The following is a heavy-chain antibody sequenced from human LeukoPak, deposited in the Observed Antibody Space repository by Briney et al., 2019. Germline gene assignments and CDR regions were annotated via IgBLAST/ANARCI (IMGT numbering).Heavy chain of an antibody. Sequence: ASVKVSCKXSGYTFTSYYMHWVRQAPRQGLEWMGIINPSGGSTSYAQKFQGRVTMTRDTSTSTVYMELSSLRSEDTAVYYCARVPASTEYSSSYWGQGTLVTVSS. D-gene: IGHD6-6*01. CDR1: GYTFTSYY. CDR2: INPSGGST. V-gene: IGHV1-46*01. J-gene: IGHJ4*02. CDR3: ARVPASTEYSSSY.